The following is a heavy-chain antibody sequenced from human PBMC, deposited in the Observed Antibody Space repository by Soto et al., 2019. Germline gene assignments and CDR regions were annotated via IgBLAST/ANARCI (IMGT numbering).Heavy chain of an antibody. CDR3: ARDARGWSRDY. CDR1: GFTFSSYS. V-gene: IGHV3-21*01. CDR2: ITSGSNYM. D-gene: IGHD6-19*01. J-gene: IGHJ4*02. Sequence: EVYLVESGGGLVKPGGSLRLSCAASGFTFSSYSMSWVRQAPGKGLEWVSSITSGSNYMYYADSVKGRFTISRDDAKSSLCLQTNSLGAENTAVYYCARDARGWSRDYWGQGALVTVSS.